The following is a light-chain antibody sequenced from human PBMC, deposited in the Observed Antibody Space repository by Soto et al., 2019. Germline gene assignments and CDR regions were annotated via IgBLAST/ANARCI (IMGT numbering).Light chain of an antibody. CDR3: QQRRNWPPLT. CDR2: DTS. Sequence: EIVLTQSPATLSVSPGERATLSCRASQNVSRFLAWYQRRPGQAPRLVIYDTSKRASDTPARFSGSGSGTDFTLTISSLEPEDVAVYYCQQRRNWPPLTFGGGTKVDIK. CDR1: QNVSRF. J-gene: IGKJ4*01. V-gene: IGKV3-11*01.